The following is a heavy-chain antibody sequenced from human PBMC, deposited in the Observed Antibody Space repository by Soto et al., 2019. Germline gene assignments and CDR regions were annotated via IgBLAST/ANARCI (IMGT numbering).Heavy chain of an antibody. V-gene: IGHV4-31*03. D-gene: IGHD2-2*02. CDR2: IHYSGST. CDR1: GGSIISGGHY. CDR3: ARDCSTTSCYKNYGVDV. Sequence: PSETLSLTCTVSGGSIISGGHYWSWIRQHPRRGLEWMGYIHYSGSTYYNPSLKSRVSISVDTSKNQFSLKLSSVTAADTAVYYCARDCSTTSCYKNYGVDVWGQGTTVTVSS. J-gene: IGHJ6*02.